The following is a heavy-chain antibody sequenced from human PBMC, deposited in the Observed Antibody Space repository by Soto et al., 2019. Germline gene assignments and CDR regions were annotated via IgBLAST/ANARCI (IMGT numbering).Heavy chain of an antibody. CDR2: IYHSGST. Sequence: SETLSLTCAVSSGSISSSNWWSWVRQPPGKGLEWIGEIYHSGSTNYNPSLKSRVTISVDKSKNQFSLKLSSVTAADTAVYYCARKQGYCSGGSCYVGADVWGKGTTVTVSS. CDR1: SGSISSSNW. CDR3: ARKQGYCSGGSCYVGADV. J-gene: IGHJ6*04. V-gene: IGHV4-4*02. D-gene: IGHD2-15*01.